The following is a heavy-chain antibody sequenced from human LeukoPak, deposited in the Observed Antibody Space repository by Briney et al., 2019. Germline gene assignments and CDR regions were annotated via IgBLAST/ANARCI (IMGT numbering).Heavy chain of an antibody. J-gene: IGHJ4*02. CDR1: GFSLSGYW. CDR2: SKYDGTSA. V-gene: IGHV3-74*03. Sequence: GSLRLSCAASGFSLSGYWMHWVRQAPGKGLVWVSRSKYDGTSATYADSVKGRFTVSRDNAKNMLYLQMNSLRVEDTAVYYCAKSDYFDYWGQGTLVTVSS. CDR3: AKSDYFDY.